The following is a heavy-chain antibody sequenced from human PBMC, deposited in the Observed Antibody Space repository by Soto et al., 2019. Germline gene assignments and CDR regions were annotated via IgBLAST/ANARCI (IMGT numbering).Heavy chain of an antibody. V-gene: IGHV1-69*13. CDR1: GGTFSSYA. J-gene: IGHJ6*02. Sequence: SVKVSCKASGGTFSSYAISWVRQAPGQGLEWMGGIIPIFGTANYAQKFQGRVTITADESTSTAYMELSSLRSEDTAVYYWARAPASEDLGDYYYYYGMDVWGQGTTVTISS. D-gene: IGHD3-16*01. CDR3: ARAPASEDLGDYYYYYGMDV. CDR2: IIPIFGTA.